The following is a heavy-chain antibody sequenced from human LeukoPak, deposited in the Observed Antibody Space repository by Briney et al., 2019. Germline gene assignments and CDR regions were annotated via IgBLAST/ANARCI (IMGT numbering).Heavy chain of an antibody. CDR3: AKDPPYYDFWSGYYGPAY. CDR2: ISGSGGST. CDR1: GFTFSSYA. J-gene: IGHJ4*02. D-gene: IGHD3-3*01. V-gene: IGHV3-23*01. Sequence: GGSLRLSCAASGFTFSSYAMHWVRQAPGKGLEWVSAISGSGGSTYYADSVKGRFTISRDNSKNTLYLQMNSLRAEDTAVYYCAKDPPYYDFWSGYYGPAYWGQGTLVTVSS.